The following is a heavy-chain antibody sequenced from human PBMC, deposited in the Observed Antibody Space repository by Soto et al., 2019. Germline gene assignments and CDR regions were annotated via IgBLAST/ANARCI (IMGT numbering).Heavy chain of an antibody. CDR2: ISSSSSTI. Sequence: EVQLVESGGGLVQPGGSLRLSCAASGFTFSSYSMNWVRQAPGKGLEWVSYISSSSSTIYYADSVKGRFTISRDNAKKTLYLQMNSVGAEDTAVCYCASNMVVYAIRQQLDYWGQGTLVTVSS. J-gene: IGHJ4*02. CDR3: ASNMVVYAIRQQLDY. V-gene: IGHV3-48*01. CDR1: GFTFSSYS. D-gene: IGHD2-8*02.